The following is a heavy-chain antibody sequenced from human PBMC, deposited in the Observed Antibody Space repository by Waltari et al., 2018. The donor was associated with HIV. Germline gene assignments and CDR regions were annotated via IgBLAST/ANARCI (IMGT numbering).Heavy chain of an antibody. J-gene: IGHJ6*02. CDR3: ARVRIGKYSYYYPMDV. CDR2: INPKSGGT. V-gene: IGHV1-2*02. CDR1: GYIFSDYY. D-gene: IGHD2-15*01. Sequence: QVQLVQSGAEVKKPGASVKVSCKASGYIFSDYYIHWVRKAPGQGLEWMGWINPKSGGTNYAQKFQARVTMTRDTSISTAYMELSRLRSDDTAVYYCARVRIGKYSYYYPMDVWGQGTTVTVSS.